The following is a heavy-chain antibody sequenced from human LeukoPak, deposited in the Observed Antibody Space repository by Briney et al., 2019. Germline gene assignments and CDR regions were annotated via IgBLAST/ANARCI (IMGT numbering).Heavy chain of an antibody. J-gene: IGHJ4*02. CDR3: ARSRATVGSGSYLAPIK. CDR2: LSYNGRA. CDR1: GSSISSTNYY. V-gene: IGHV4-39*01. D-gene: IGHD3-10*01. Sequence: PSETLSLTCDVSGSSISSTNYYWGWIRQPPGKGLEWIGTLSYNGRAYYNPSLKSRVVISAETSKNQFSVRLDSVTAADTAVYYCARSRATVGSGSYLAPIKWGQGTLVTVSS.